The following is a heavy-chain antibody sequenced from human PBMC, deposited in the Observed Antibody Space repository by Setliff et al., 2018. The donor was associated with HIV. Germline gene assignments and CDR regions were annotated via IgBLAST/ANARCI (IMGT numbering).Heavy chain of an antibody. CDR3: ARAVDSSGWEAADF. CDR1: GFTFSTYP. D-gene: IGHD6-19*01. J-gene: IGHJ4*02. Sequence: PGGSLRLSCAASGFTFSTYPMYWVRQAPGKGLEWISYISSGGRNIYYADSVKGRFTISRDNAKNSLYLQMNSLRADDTAVYYCARAVDSSGWEAADFWGQGTLVTVSS. CDR2: ISSGGRNI. V-gene: IGHV3-48*03.